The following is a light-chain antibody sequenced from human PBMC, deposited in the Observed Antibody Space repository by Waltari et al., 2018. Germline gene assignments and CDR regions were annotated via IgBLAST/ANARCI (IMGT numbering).Light chain of an antibody. Sequence: PLTLHPSVAVSPGQSVTISCTGTGIYVTWSNPVASYQQQPGKAPKLLISEVTNRPSGVSNRFSGSKSGNTASLTISGLQAEDEAEYYCSSFTTIGTLVVFGGGTKLTVL. J-gene: IGLJ2*01. CDR1: GIYVTWSNP. CDR2: EVT. V-gene: IGLV2-14*01. CDR3: SSFTTIGTLVV.